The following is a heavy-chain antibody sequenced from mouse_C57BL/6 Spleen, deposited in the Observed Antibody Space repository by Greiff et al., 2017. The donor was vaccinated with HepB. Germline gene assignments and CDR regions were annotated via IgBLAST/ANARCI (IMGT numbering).Heavy chain of an antibody. D-gene: IGHD2-4*01. CDR3: ARGDYAGAWFAY. J-gene: IGHJ3*01. Sequence: QVQLQQPGAELVRPGSSVKLSCKASGYTFTSYWMDWVKQRPGQGLEWIGNIYPSDSETHYNQKFKDKATLTVDKSSSTAYMQLSSLTSEDSAVYYCARGDYAGAWFAYWGQGTLVTVSA. V-gene: IGHV1-61*01. CDR2: IYPSDSET. CDR1: GYTFTSYW.